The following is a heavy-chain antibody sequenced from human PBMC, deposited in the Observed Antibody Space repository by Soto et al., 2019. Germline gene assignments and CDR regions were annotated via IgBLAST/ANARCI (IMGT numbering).Heavy chain of an antibody. V-gene: IGHV3-23*04. Sequence: EVQVVESGGDLVQPGGSLRLSCAAAGFTSRNYALSWVSQASGNALEWVSGISGGGDRTYYGDSVKGRFTIFKDKTNNTLQLQRSSLRVEDTAVYHCAGSWTWGQGTMVTVSP. J-gene: IGHJ3*01. CDR3: AGSWT. CDR1: GFTSRNYA. D-gene: IGHD1-1*01. CDR2: ISGGGDRT.